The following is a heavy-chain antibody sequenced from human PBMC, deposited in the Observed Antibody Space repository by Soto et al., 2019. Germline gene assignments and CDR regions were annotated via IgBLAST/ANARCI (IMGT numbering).Heavy chain of an antibody. J-gene: IGHJ5*02. CDR3: ARDMVRGVIIPTVWFDP. V-gene: IGHV3-48*01. Sequence: GGSLRLSCAASGFTFSSYSMNWVRQAPGKGLEWVSYISSSSSTIYYADSVKGRFTISRDNAKNSLYLQMNSLRAEDTAVYYCARDMVRGVIIPTVWFDPWGQGTLVTVSS. CDR2: ISSSSSTI. D-gene: IGHD3-10*01. CDR1: GFTFSSYS.